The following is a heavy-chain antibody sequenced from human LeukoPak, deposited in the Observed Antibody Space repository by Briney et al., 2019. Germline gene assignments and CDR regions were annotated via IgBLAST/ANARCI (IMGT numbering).Heavy chain of an antibody. CDR3: ARDTGYYDSSGYYGTNLDY. Sequence: GGSLRLSCGASGFIFNNYAMNWVRQAPGKGLEWVSSISGTSSYIFYGDSVKGRFTISRDNTKNSMYLQMNSLRAEDTAVYYCARDTGYYDSSGYYGTNLDYWGQGTLVIVSS. J-gene: IGHJ4*02. V-gene: IGHV3-21*01. CDR2: ISGTSSYI. D-gene: IGHD3-22*01. CDR1: GFIFNNYA.